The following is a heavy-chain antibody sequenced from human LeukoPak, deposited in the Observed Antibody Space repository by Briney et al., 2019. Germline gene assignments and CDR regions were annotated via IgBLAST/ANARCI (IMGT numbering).Heavy chain of an antibody. CDR1: GYTFTSYG. D-gene: IGHD3-22*01. CDR3: AVTYYYDSSGYYYGVGDAFDI. J-gene: IGHJ3*02. CDR2: ISAYNGNT. Sequence: ASVKVSCKASGYTFTSYGISWVRQAPGQGLEWMGWISAYNGNTNYAQKLRGRVTMTTDTSTSTAYMELRSLRSDDTAVYYCAVTYYYDSSGYYYGVGDAFDIWGQGTMVTVSS. V-gene: IGHV1-18*01.